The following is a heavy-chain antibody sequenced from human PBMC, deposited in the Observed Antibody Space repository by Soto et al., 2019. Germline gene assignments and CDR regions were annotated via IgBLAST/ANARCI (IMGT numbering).Heavy chain of an antibody. CDR2: MYDSGST. CDR3: SREQPRTTWTVVHYDL. CDR1: GVSINSDGYY. D-gene: IGHD1-1*01. V-gene: IGHV4-31*03. Sequence: TLSLTCTVSGVSINSDGYYCSWIRQHPGKGLEWIGYMYDSGSTFYNPSLKSRVTMSIDTSKNQLSLKLSSVTAADTAVYYCSREQPRTTWTVVHYDLWGRGTLGTVSS. J-gene: IGHJ2*01.